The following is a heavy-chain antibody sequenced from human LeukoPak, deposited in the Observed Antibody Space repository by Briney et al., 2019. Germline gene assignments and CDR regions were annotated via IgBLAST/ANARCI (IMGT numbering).Heavy chain of an antibody. CDR1: GGSISSSNW. D-gene: IGHD2-8*01. CDR2: IYHSGST. V-gene: IGHV4-4*02. CDR3: ARTSNGDSDTPGAFDI. Sequence: SGTLSLTCAVSGGSISSSNWWSWVRPPPGKGLEWIGEIYHSGSTNYNPSLKSRVTISVDKSKNQFSLKLSSVTAADTAVYYCARTSNGDSDTPGAFDIWGQGTMVTVSS. J-gene: IGHJ3*02.